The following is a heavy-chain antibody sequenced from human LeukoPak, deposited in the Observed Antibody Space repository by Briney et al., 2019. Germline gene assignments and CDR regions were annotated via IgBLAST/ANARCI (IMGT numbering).Heavy chain of an antibody. CDR1: GFTFSSYS. CDR3: ARVSAAAGTDTD. V-gene: IGHV3-21*01. CDR2: ISSSSSYI. J-gene: IGHJ4*02. Sequence: GGSLRLSCAASGFTFSSYSMNWVRQAPGKGLEWVSSISSSSSYIYYADSVKGRFTISRDNAKNSLYLQMNSLGAEDTAVYYCARVSAAAGTDTDWGQGTLVTVSS. D-gene: IGHD6-13*01.